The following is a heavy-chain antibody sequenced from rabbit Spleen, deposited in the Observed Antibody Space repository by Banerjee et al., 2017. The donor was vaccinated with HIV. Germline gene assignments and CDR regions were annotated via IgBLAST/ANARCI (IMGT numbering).Heavy chain of an antibody. D-gene: IGHD2-1*01. CDR3: VRDQAGDADYGPYYLNL. J-gene: IGHJ4*01. V-gene: IGHV1S45*01. CDR2: INIATGKS. CDR1: GVSFSDKDV. Sequence: QEQLVESGGGLVQPEGSLTLTCKASGVSFSDKDVMCWVRQAPGKGLEWITCINIATGKSVYASWVSGRFIMSRTSSNTLYLQLSSLTAADTATYFCVRDQAGDADYGPYYLNLWGPGTLVTVS.